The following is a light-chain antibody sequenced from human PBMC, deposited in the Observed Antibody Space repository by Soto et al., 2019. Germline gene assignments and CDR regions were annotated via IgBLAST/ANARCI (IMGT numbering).Light chain of an antibody. CDR2: QAS. CDR3: QQYNTYTYT. CDR1: QSISSR. V-gene: IGKV1-5*03. J-gene: IGKJ2*01. Sequence: DIQMTQSPSTLSASVGDRVTITCRASQSISSRLAWYQQKPGKAPKLLIYQASSLESGVPSRFSGSGSRTEFTLTIISLQPDDFATYYCQQYNTYTYTFGQGTTLEIK.